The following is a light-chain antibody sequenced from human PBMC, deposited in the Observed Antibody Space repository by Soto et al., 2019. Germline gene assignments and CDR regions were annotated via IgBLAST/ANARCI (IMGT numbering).Light chain of an antibody. CDR2: KAS. J-gene: IGKJ1*01. Sequence: DIQMTQSPSTLSGSVGDRVTITCRASQTISSWLAWYQQKPGKAPKLLIYKASTLKSGVPSRFSGSGSGTEFTLTISSLQSEDVAVYYCQQYYTNSWSFGQGTKVDIK. V-gene: IGKV1-5*03. CDR3: QQYYTNSWS. CDR1: QTISSW.